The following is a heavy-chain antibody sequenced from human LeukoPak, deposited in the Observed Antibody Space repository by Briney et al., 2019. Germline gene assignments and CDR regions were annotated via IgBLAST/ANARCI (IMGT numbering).Heavy chain of an antibody. Sequence: PGASLRLSCAASGFTFSSYAMSWVRQAPGKGLEWISYISRSGSTIYYADSVKGRFTISRDNAKNSLYLQMNSLRAEDTAVYYCASGYDLPYWGQGTLVTVSS. CDR2: ISRSGSTI. CDR1: GFTFSSYA. V-gene: IGHV3-48*03. J-gene: IGHJ4*02. CDR3: ASGYDLPY. D-gene: IGHD5-12*01.